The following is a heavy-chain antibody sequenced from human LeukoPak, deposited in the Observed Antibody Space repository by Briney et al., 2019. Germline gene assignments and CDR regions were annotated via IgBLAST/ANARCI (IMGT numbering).Heavy chain of an antibody. D-gene: IGHD3-3*01. CDR3: VRESGWGLPHAFDF. CDR2: IRYDGSNK. V-gene: IGHV3-30*02. Sequence: GGSLRLSCAASGFTFSSYGMHWVRQAPGKGLEWVAFIRYDGSNKYYADSVKGRFTISRDNSKNTLYLQMNSLRAEDTAVYYCVRESGWGLPHAFDFWGQGTMATVSS. J-gene: IGHJ3*01. CDR1: GFTFSSYG.